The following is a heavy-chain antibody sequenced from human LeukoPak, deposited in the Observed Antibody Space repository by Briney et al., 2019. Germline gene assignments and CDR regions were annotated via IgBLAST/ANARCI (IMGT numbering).Heavy chain of an antibody. CDR3: ARREYYYGSGSYSYDFDY. Sequence: SETLSLTCTVPGGSISSYYWSCIRQPPGKGLEWIGYIYYSGSTNYNPSLKSRVTMSVDTSKNQFSLKLSYVNAADTAVYYCARREYYYGSGSYSYDFDYWGQGTLVTVSS. V-gene: IGHV4-59*08. J-gene: IGHJ4*02. CDR2: IYYSGST. CDR1: GGSISSYY. D-gene: IGHD3-10*01.